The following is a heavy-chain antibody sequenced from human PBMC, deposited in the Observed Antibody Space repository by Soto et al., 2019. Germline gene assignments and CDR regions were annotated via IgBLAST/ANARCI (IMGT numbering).Heavy chain of an antibody. CDR2: ISSSSSYI. CDR1: GFTFSSYS. D-gene: IGHD1-7*01. Sequence: TGGSLRLSCAASGFTFSSYSMNWVRQAPGKGLEWVSSISSSSSYIYYADSVKGRFTISRDNAKNSLYLQMNSLRAEDTAVYYCAREKTGTRPLWGQGTLVTVSS. CDR3: AREKTGTRPL. J-gene: IGHJ4*02. V-gene: IGHV3-21*01.